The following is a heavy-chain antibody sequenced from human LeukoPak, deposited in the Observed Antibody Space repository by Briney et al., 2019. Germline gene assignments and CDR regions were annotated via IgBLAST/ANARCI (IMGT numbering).Heavy chain of an antibody. CDR1: GFTFSSYA. CDR2: ISGSGGST. CDR3: AKDLCDSYGSRFDY. D-gene: IGHD5-18*01. Sequence: GGSLRLSCAASGFTFSSYAMSWVRQAPGKGLEWVSAISGSGGSTYYADSVKGRFTISRDNSKNTLYLQMNSLRAEDTAAYYCAKDLCDSYGSRFDYWGQGTLVTVSS. V-gene: IGHV3-23*01. J-gene: IGHJ4*02.